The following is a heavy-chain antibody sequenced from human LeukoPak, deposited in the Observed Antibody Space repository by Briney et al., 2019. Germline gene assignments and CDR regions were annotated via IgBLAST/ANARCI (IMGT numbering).Heavy chain of an antibody. D-gene: IGHD3-10*01. CDR3: AREVDRFGMNWYFDL. V-gene: IGHV3-9*01. Sequence: GRSLRLSCAASGFTFADYAMHWVRQIPGKGLEWVSGIGWNSGGKDYADSVKGRFTISRDNAKNSLYLQMNSLRAEDTAVYYCAREVDRFGMNWYFDLWGRGTLVSVSS. J-gene: IGHJ2*01. CDR1: GFTFADYA. CDR2: IGWNSGGK.